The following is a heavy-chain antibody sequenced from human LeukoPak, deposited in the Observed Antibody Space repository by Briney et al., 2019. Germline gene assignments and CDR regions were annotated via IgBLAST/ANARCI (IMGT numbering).Heavy chain of an antibody. J-gene: IGHJ5*02. CDR2: INSDGSST. Sequence: GGSLRLSCAASGFTFSIYWMHWVRQAPGKGLVWVSRINSDGSSTIYADSVKGRFTISRDNAKNTLYLQMNSLRAEDTAVYYCVRDLIRPTNWFDPWGQGTLVTVSS. CDR3: VRDLIRPTNWFDP. D-gene: IGHD3-22*01. CDR1: GFTFSIYW. V-gene: IGHV3-74*01.